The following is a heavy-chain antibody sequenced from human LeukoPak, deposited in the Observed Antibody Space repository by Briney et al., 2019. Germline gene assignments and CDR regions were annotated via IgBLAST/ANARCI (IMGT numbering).Heavy chain of an antibody. V-gene: IGHV4-61*01. Sequence: SATLSLTCTVSGASVSTSPYYWSWIRQPPGKGLEYIGYISYRGSTDYNPSLNSRVTISVDTSENQFSLRLNYVTAADTAVYYCARLTYDERGSDLFDYWGQGTLVTVSS. D-gene: IGHD5-12*01. CDR1: GASVSTSPYY. J-gene: IGHJ4*02. CDR3: ARLTYDERGSDLFDY. CDR2: ISYRGST.